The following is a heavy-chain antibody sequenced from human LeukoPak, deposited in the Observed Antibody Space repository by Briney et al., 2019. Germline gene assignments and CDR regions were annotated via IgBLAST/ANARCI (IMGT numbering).Heavy chain of an antibody. V-gene: IGHV1-69*10. D-gene: IGHD6-13*01. CDR2: IIPILGTA. J-gene: IGHJ4*02. CDR1: GGTFNSYG. CDR3: ARDGFPSYSSPYFDY. Sequence: ASVKVSCKASGGTFNSYGIIWVRQAPGQGLEWMGGIIPILGTANYAQKFQGRVTISADKSTSTAYMELSSLRAEDTAVYYCARDGFPSYSSPYFDYWGQGTLVTVSS.